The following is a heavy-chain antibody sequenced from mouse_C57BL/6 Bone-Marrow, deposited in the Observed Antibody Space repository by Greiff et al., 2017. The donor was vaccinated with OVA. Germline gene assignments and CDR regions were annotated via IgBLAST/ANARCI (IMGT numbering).Heavy chain of an antibody. D-gene: IGHD1-1*01. Sequence: VQLQQSGPELVKPGASVKLSCKASGYTFTSYDINWVKQRPGQGLEWIGWIYPRDGSTKYNEKFKGKATLTVETSSSTAYMALHSLTSEDSAVYFGARYYYGSSYYAMDYWGQGTSVTVSS. J-gene: IGHJ4*01. CDR3: ARYYYGSSYYAMDY. V-gene: IGHV1-85*01. CDR1: GYTFTSYD. CDR2: IYPRDGST.